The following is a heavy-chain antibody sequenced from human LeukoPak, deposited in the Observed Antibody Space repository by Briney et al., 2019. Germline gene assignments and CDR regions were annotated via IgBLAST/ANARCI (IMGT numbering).Heavy chain of an antibody. D-gene: IGHD3-16*01. CDR1: GGSISSYY. V-gene: IGHV4-59*01. CDR2: IYYSGST. J-gene: IGHJ3*02. Sequence: SETLSLTCTVSGGSISSYYWSWLRQPPGKGPEWIGYIYYSGSTNYNPSLKSRVTISVDTSKNQFSLKLSSVTAADTAVYYCARTLMSFDIWGQGTMVTVSS. CDR3: ARTLMSFDI.